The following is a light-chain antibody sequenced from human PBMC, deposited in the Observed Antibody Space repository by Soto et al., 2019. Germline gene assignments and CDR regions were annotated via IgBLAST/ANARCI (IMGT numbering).Light chain of an antibody. CDR1: QSVLYTSHNKNY. J-gene: IGKJ1*01. V-gene: IGKV4-1*01. Sequence: DIVMTQSPDSLAVSLGERATINCKSSQSVLYTSHNKNYLAWYRQKPGQPPKLLIYWASTRESGVPERLTGSGSGTDFTLTISSLQAEDVAVYYLQQYYSTPWTFGQGTTVEIK. CDR3: QQYYSTPWT. CDR2: WAS.